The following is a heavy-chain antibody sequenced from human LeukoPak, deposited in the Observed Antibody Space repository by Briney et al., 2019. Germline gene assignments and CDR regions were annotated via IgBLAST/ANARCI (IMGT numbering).Heavy chain of an antibody. D-gene: IGHD6-13*01. J-gene: IGHJ6*02. CDR2: IYTGGST. V-gene: IGHV3-66*02. Sequence: GVSLRLSCTASGFTVNSNYMSWVRQAPGKGLEWVSLIYTGGSTYYADSVRGRFTISRDNSKNTLYLQMNSLRPEDTAIYYCARGFGKAAADVFGGYTMDVWGQGTTVTVSS. CDR1: GFTVNSNY. CDR3: ARGFGKAAADVFGGYTMDV.